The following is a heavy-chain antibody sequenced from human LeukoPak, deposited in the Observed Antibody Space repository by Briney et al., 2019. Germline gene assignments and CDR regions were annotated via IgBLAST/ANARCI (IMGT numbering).Heavy chain of an antibody. J-gene: IGHJ4*02. CDR3: ARQRRSSGWPNDY. V-gene: IGHV5-51*01. D-gene: IGHD6-19*01. CDR2: VNPDDSDT. CDR1: GYSFTSYW. Sequence: GESLKISCKGSGYSFTSYWIGWVRQMPGKGLEWMGIVNPDDSDTIYSPSFQGQVTITADKSISTAYLQWSSLKASDNAMYYCARQRRSSGWPNDYWGQGTLVTVSS.